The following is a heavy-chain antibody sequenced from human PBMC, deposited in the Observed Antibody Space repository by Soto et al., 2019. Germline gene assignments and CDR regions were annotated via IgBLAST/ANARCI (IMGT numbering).Heavy chain of an antibody. J-gene: IGHJ3*02. V-gene: IGHV3-23*01. D-gene: IGHD2-8*02. CDR3: AKATATGGGAFDI. CDR1: GFICSSYD. CDR2: ILVDGRT. Sequence: HPGGSLRLSCAASGFICSSYDMSWVRQAPGKGLEWVSTILVDGRTFYVDSVKGRFTIPRDSSQNTVYLQMNSLTAGDTALYYCAKATATGGGAFDICGQGTMVTVSS.